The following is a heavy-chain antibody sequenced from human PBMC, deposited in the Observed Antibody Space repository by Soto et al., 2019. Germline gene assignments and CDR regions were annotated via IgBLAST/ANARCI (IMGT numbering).Heavy chain of an antibody. V-gene: IGHV3-7*01. D-gene: IGHD3-3*01. CDR1: GFTFRPYY. CDR2: TTQDGNDK. CDR3: TKAYDFRSGYIFDY. Sequence: GGSLRLSCAASGFTFRPYYMSWVRQAPGKGLEWLAMTTQDGNDKYYVDSVKGRFTISRDNAKNSLYLQMNSLRADDTAVYYCTKAYDFRSGYIFDYWGQGTLVTVSS. J-gene: IGHJ4*02.